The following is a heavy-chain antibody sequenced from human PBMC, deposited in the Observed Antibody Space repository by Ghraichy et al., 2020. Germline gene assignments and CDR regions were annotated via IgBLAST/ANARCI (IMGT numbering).Heavy chain of an antibody. CDR2: INHSGST. J-gene: IGHJ6*02. CDR1: GGSFSGYY. V-gene: IGHV4-34*01. Sequence: ESLSLTCAVYGGSFSGYYWSWIRQPPGKGLEWIGEINHSGSTNYNPSLKSRVTISVDTSKNQFSLKLSSVTAADTAVYYCARGGGGYSYGIHLRYYYYGMDVWGQGTTVTVSS. D-gene: IGHD5-18*01. CDR3: ARGGGGYSYGIHLRYYYYGMDV.